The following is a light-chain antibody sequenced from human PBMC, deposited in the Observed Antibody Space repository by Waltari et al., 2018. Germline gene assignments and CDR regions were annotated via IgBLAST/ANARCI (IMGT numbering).Light chain of an antibody. V-gene: IGKV3-20*01. CDR1: QTVSNNY. J-gene: IGKJ4*01. CDR2: DAS. Sequence: ESVLTQSPGTLSSSPGERATLSCSASQTVSNNYLAWYQQKPGQAPRLLIYDASSRATGIPDRFSGSGSGTDFTLTISRLEPEDFAMYYCQQYGTSLIFGGGSKVEI. CDR3: QQYGTSLI.